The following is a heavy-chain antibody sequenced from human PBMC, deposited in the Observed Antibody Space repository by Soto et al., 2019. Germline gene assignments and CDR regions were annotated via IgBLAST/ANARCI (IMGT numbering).Heavy chain of an antibody. Sequence: SETLSLTCNVSGDSIGRFYWSWIRQSAEKGLEWIGRVYSTGGTAYNPALKGRVTISLDRSNNHVSLEMNSVTAADTAVYFCARDLSGTGLDICGRGTRVTVSS. J-gene: IGHJ6*02. CDR1: GDSIGRFY. V-gene: IGHV4-4*07. D-gene: IGHD1-26*01. CDR2: VYSTGGT. CDR3: ARDLSGTGLDI.